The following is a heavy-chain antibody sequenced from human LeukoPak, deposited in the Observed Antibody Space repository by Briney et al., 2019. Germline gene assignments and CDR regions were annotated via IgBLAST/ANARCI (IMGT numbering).Heavy chain of an antibody. CDR3: ARGVYGSGDY. D-gene: IGHD3-10*01. J-gene: IGHJ4*02. V-gene: IGHV4-4*07. CDR1: GGSISSYY. CDR2: IYSSGST. Sequence: SETLSLTCTVSGGSISSYYWSWIRQPAGKGREWIGRIYSSGSTNYNPSLKSRVTMSVDTSQNQFSLKLTSVAAADTAVYYCARGVYGSGDYWGQGTLVTVSS.